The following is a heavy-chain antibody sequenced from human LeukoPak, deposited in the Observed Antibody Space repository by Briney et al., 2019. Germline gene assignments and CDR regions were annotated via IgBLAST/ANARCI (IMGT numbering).Heavy chain of an antibody. D-gene: IGHD6-13*01. CDR2: IIPIFGTA. J-gene: IGHJ5*02. V-gene: IGHV1-69*05. CDR1: GGTFSSYA. Sequence: SVKVSCKASGGTFSSYAISWVRQAPGRGLEWMGGIIPIFGTANYAQKFQGRVTITTDESTSTAYMELSSLRSEDTAAYYCATGGGSSWQFNWFDPWGQGTLVTVSS. CDR3: ATGGGSSWQFNWFDP.